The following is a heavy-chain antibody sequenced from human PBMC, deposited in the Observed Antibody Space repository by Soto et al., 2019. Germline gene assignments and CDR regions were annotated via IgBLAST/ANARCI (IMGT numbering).Heavy chain of an antibody. CDR3: ARTAWAVAGNMAFDI. J-gene: IGHJ3*02. Sequence: ASVKVSCKASGDTFTSYAMNWVRQAPGQGLEWMGWINTNTGNPTYAQGFTGRFVFSLDTSVSTAYLQICSLKAENTAVYYCARTAWAVAGNMAFDIRGQGTMVTVSS. CDR1: GDTFTSYA. CDR2: INTNTGNP. V-gene: IGHV7-4-1*01. D-gene: IGHD6-19*01.